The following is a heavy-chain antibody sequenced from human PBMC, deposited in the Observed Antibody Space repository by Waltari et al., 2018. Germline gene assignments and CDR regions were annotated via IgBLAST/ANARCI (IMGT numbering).Heavy chain of an antibody. J-gene: IGHJ4*02. Sequence: EVQLVESGGGLVQPGRSLRLACAASGFTFDDYAMHWVRQAPGKGLEWVSGISWNSGSIGYADSVKGRFTISRDNAKNSLYLQMNSLRAEDMALYYCAKDKRSGRTGYFDYWGQGTLVTVSS. CDR2: ISWNSGSI. CDR3: AKDKRSGRTGYFDY. V-gene: IGHV3-9*03. D-gene: IGHD3-9*01. CDR1: GFTFDDYA.